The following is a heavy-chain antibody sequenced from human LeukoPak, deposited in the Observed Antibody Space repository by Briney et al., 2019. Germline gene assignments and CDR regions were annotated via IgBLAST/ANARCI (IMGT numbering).Heavy chain of an antibody. CDR3: ARSTGSTMFIDY. CDR2: IYYSGNT. Sequence: SETLSLTCTVSAGSISSGSYYWSWIRQPAGKGLEWLGYIYYSGNTDYNPSLKSRVAISVDTSKNQFSLKLSSVTAADTAVYYCARSTGSTMFIDYWGQGTLVTVSS. J-gene: IGHJ4*02. D-gene: IGHD3-10*02. CDR1: AGSISSGSYY. V-gene: IGHV4-61*10.